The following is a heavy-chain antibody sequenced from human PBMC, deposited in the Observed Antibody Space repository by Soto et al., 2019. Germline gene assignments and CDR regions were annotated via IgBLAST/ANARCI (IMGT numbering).Heavy chain of an antibody. D-gene: IGHD6-13*01. J-gene: IGHJ5*02. V-gene: IGHV4-4*07. CDR1: GASMNSYH. Sequence: SDTLSLTCTVSGASMNSYHWSWIRQPAGKGLEWIGHIHSSGSTNYNPSLKSRVTMSVDTSKNQFSLRLMSLTAADTAVYYCARDQGVAAAGITWFDPWGQGSLVTVSS. CDR2: IHSSGST. CDR3: ARDQGVAAAGITWFDP.